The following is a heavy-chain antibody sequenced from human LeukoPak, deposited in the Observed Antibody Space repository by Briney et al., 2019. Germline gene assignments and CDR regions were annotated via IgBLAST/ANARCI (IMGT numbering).Heavy chain of an antibody. CDR2: IYPGDSDT. CDR3: ARRDGYCSGGSCYLFDY. D-gene: IGHD2-15*01. CDR1: GYSLTSYW. Sequence: GESLQISCKDSGYSLTSYWIGWVRQMPGKGLEWMGIIYPGDSDTRYSPSFQGQVTISADKSISTAYLQWSSLKASDTAMYYCARRDGYCSGGSCYLFDYWGQGTLVTVSS. V-gene: IGHV5-51*01. J-gene: IGHJ4*02.